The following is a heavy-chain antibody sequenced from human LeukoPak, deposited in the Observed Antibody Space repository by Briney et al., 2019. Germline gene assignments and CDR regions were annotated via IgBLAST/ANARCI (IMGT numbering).Heavy chain of an antibody. CDR3: ARAYRAHQTFHSYHFFDF. CDR2: INHYGST. D-gene: IGHD5-18*01. CDR1: GGSFSGYY. V-gene: IGHV4-34*01. Sequence: SETLSLTCAVYGGSFSGYYWNWIRQPPGKGLEWIGEINHYGSTKYSPSLKSRVTISGGTSKNQFSLRLNSVTAADTAIYYCARAYRAHQTFHSYHFFDFWGRGTLVTVSS. J-gene: IGHJ4*02.